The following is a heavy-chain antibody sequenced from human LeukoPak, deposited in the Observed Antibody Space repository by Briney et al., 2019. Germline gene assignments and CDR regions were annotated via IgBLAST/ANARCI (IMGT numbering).Heavy chain of an antibody. D-gene: IGHD2-15*01. CDR1: GFSFSNFA. Sequence: GGSLRLSCAASGFSFSNFAIHWVRQAPGKGLEWVADISYDGSNKYYADSVKGRFTISRDNSKNTLYLQMNSLGAEDTAVYYCAREDCSGGSCYFDSWGQGTLVTVSS. J-gene: IGHJ4*02. V-gene: IGHV3-30-3*01. CDR3: AREDCSGGSCYFDS. CDR2: ISYDGSNK.